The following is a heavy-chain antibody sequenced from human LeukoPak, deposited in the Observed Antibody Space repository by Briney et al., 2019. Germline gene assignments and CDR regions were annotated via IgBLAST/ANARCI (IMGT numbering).Heavy chain of an antibody. CDR2: IWYDGSNK. CDR3: ARGYLISGSSGDLDY. Sequence: GGSLRLSCAASGFTFSSYGMHWVRQAPGKGLEWVAVIWYDGSNKYYADSVKGRFTISRDNSKNTLYLQMNSLRAEDTAVYYCARGYLISGSSGDLDYWGQGTLVTVSS. D-gene: IGHD2-15*01. CDR1: GFTFSSYG. J-gene: IGHJ4*02. V-gene: IGHV3-33*01.